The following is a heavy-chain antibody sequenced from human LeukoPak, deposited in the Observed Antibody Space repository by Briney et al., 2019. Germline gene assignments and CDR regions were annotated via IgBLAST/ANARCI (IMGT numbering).Heavy chain of an antibody. D-gene: IGHD5-18*01. J-gene: IGHJ4*02. CDR2: IYYSGYT. V-gene: IGHV4-59*01. CDR3: ARAIWSYGTFDY. Sequence: SETLSLTCTVSGGSISSYYWSWIRQPPGKGLEWIGYIYYSGYTNYNPSLKSRVTISVDTSKNQFSLKLSSVTAADTAVYYCARAIWSYGTFDYWGQGTLVTVSS. CDR1: GGSISSYY.